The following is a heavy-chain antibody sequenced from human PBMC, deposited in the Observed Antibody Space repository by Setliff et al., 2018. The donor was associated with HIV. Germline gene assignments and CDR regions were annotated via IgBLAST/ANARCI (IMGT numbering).Heavy chain of an antibody. CDR2: FYTSGST. CDR3: ARGSRGYSYAYYYYYMDV. J-gene: IGHJ6*03. V-gene: IGHV4-4*08. CDR1: GGSISRYY. D-gene: IGHD5-18*01. Sequence: SETLSLTCSVSGGSISRYYWSWIRQSPGKGLEWIAYFYTSGSTNYNPSLKSRVTISVDTSKNQFSLKLSSVTAADTAVYYCARGSRGYSYAYYYYYMDVWGKGTTVTV.